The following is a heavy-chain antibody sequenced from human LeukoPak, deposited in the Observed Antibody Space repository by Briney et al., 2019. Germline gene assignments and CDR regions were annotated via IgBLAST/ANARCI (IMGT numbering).Heavy chain of an antibody. D-gene: IGHD3-22*01. Sequence: GGSLRLSCAASGFTFSSYGMHWVRQAPGKGLEWVAVISYDGSNKYYADSVKGRFTISRDNSKNTLYLQMNSLRAEDTAVYYCANYVEESLDYYXSSXXXXXAXXIWGXXTXVTVS. CDR1: GFTFSSYG. CDR3: ANYVEESLDYYXSSXXXXXAXXI. CDR2: ISYDGSNK. J-gene: IGHJ3*02. V-gene: IGHV3-30*18.